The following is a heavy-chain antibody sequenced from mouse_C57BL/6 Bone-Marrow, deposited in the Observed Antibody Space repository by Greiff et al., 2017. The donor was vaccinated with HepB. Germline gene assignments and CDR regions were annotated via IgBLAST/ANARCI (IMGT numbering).Heavy chain of an antibody. V-gene: IGHV1-64*01. CDR2: IHPNSGST. D-gene: IGHD1-1*01. CDR3: GGSSFYAMDY. CDR1: GYTFTSYW. J-gene: IGHJ4*01. Sequence: QVHVKQPGAELVKPGASVKLSCKASGYTFTSYWMHWVKQRPGQGLEWIGMIHPNSGSTNYNEKFKSKATLTVDKSSSTAYMQLSSLTSEDSAVYYCGGSSFYAMDYWGQGTSVTVSS.